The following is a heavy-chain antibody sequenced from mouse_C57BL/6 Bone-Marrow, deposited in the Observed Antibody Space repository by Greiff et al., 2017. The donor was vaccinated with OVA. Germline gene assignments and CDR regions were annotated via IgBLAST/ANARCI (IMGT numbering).Heavy chain of an antibody. CDR3: ARRDYDGYYWFAY. Sequence: VQLQQPGAELVKPGASVKLSCKASGYTFTSYWMQWVKQRPGQGLEWIGEIDPSDSYTNYNQKFKGKATLTVDTSSSTAYMQLSSLTSEDSAVYYCARRDYDGYYWFAYWGQGTLVTVSA. J-gene: IGHJ3*01. D-gene: IGHD2-3*01. V-gene: IGHV1-50*01. CDR2: IDPSDSYT. CDR1: GYTFTSYW.